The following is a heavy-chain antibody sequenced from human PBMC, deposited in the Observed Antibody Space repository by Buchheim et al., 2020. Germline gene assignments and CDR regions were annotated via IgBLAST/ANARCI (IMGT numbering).Heavy chain of an antibody. CDR1: GASISNGGHY. CDR2: FYFDGTT. D-gene: IGHD2-21*01. V-gene: IGHV4-31*03. CDR3: TRDFMANCGGNCEGY. J-gene: IGHJ4*02. Sequence: QVQLQESGPGLVRPSQTLSLTCTVSGASISNGGHYWSWFRQRPGKGVEWIGYFYFDGTTHQNPSLKSRAVISADTSTNQFFLNLTSVTAADAAVYYCTRDFMANCGGNCEGYWGQGAL.